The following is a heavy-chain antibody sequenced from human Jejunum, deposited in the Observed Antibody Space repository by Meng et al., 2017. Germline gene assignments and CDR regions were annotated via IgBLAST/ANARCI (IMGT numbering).Heavy chain of an antibody. V-gene: IGHV6-1*01. D-gene: IGHD6-19*01. J-gene: IGHJ4*02. CDR2: TCYRSKWSN. Sequence: SQTPSLTCAISGDSVSSNSAAWNWIRQSPSRGLEWLGRTCYRSKWSNDYAVSLKSRIAINPDTSKNQFSLQLNSVTTEDTAVYYCARTVAGTSVFDYWGQGTLVTVSS. CDR1: GDSVSSNSAA. CDR3: ARTVAGTSVFDY.